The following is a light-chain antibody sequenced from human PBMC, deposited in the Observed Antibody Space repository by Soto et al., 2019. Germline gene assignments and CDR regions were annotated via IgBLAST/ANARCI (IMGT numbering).Light chain of an antibody. Sequence: QSALTQPASVYGSPGQSITISCAGTSSDVGGYKYVSWYQQHPDKAPKLMIYHVTNRPSGVSDRFSGSKSGNTASLTISGLQAEDEADYYCSSYTSVNTFVFGTGTKVTVL. V-gene: IGLV2-14*03. CDR3: SSYTSVNTFV. J-gene: IGLJ1*01. CDR2: HVT. CDR1: SSDVGGYKY.